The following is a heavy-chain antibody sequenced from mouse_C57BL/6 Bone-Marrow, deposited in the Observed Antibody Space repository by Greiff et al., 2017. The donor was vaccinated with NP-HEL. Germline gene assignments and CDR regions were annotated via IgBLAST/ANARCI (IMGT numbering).Heavy chain of an antibody. CDR1: GYTFTSYW. V-gene: IGHV1-53*01. CDR2: INPSNGGT. CDR3: AREGTEWYFDV. Sequence: QVQLKQPGTELVKLGASVKLSCKASGYTFTSYWMHWVKQRPGQGLEWIGNINPSNGGTNYNEKFKSKATLTVDKSSSTAYMQLSSLTSEDSAVYYCAREGTEWYFDVWGTGTTVTVSS. J-gene: IGHJ1*03. D-gene: IGHD2-14*01.